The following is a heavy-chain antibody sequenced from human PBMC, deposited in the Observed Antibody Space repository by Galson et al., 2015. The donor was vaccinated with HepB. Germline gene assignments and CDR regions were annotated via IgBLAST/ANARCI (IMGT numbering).Heavy chain of an antibody. CDR2: ISHGENTK. J-gene: IGHJ3*02. Sequence: SLRLSCAASGFAFRDYAMHWVRQAPGEGLEWVAYISHGENTKRFADSVQGRFTVSRDNPKDTLYLHLNSLKTEDTAVYYCATVAWKINPGFDIWGRGSMVTVSP. D-gene: IGHD1-1*01. CDR3: ATVAWKINPGFDI. CDR1: GFAFRDYA. V-gene: IGHV3-30*02.